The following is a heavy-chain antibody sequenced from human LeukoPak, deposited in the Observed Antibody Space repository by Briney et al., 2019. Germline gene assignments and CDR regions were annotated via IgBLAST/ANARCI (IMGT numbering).Heavy chain of an antibody. CDR2: ISAYNGNT. J-gene: IGHJ6*02. CDR3: ARYVTSSSWYGTTWYYYGMDV. Sequence: ASVKVSCKASGYTFTSYGISWVRQAPGQGLEWMGWISAYNGNTNYAQKLQGRVTMTTDTSTSTAYMELRSLRSDDTAVYYCARYVTSSSWYGTTWYYYGMDVWGQGNTVTVSS. V-gene: IGHV1-18*01. D-gene: IGHD6-13*01. CDR1: GYTFTSYG.